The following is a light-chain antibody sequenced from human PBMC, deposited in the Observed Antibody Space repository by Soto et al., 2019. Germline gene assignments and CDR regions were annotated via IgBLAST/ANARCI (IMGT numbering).Light chain of an antibody. CDR3: QQYDSLPRT. CDR2: GAS. Sequence: EIVWTQSPGTLSLSPGERATLSCRASQSVKNYLAWYQQKPGQAPRLLMTGASSRATGIPDRFSGSGSRTDFTLTLSRLEPEDFAVYYCQQYDSLPRTFGQGTKVEIK. V-gene: IGKV3-20*01. CDR1: QSVKNY. J-gene: IGKJ1*01.